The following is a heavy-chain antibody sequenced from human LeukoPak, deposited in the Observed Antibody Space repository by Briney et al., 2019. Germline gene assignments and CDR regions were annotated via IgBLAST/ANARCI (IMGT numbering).Heavy chain of an antibody. V-gene: IGHV3-30*02. Sequence: PGGSLRLSCAASGCTFSRYGMHWVRQAPGKGLKGVAFIWNDENNYYADSVKGRFTISRDNSKNTLYLQMNSLRNEYTAVYYCTKSRDYGRLNDNWGQGTLVTVSS. CDR3: TKSRDYGRLNDN. CDR1: GCTFSRYG. J-gene: IGHJ4*02. D-gene: IGHD4-17*01. CDR2: IWNDENN.